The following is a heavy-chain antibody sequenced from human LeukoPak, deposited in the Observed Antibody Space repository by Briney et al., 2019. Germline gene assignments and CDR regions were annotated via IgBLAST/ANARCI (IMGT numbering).Heavy chain of an antibody. Sequence: GGSLRLSCAASGFTFSSYAMSWVRQAPGKGLEWVSAISGSGGSTYYADSVKGRFTISRDNSKNTRYLQMNSLRAEDTAVYYCAKALHIVVVMDAFDIWGQGTMVTVSS. CDR3: AKALHIVVVMDAFDI. D-gene: IGHD2-21*01. V-gene: IGHV3-23*01. CDR1: GFTFSSYA. CDR2: ISGSGGST. J-gene: IGHJ3*02.